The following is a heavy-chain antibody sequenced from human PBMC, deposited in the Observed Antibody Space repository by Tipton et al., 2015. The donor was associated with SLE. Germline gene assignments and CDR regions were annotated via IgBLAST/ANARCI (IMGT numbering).Heavy chain of an antibody. CDR3: ARGLNMHTGIDY. CDR1: GGSFSGYY. Sequence: LRLSCAVYGGSFSGYYWSWIRQPPGKGLEWIGESNHSGSTNYNPSLKSRVTISVDTSKNQFSLKLSSVTAADTAVYYCARGLNMHTGIDYWGQGTLVTVSS. V-gene: IGHV4-34*01. CDR2: SNHSGST. J-gene: IGHJ4*02. D-gene: IGHD1-14*01.